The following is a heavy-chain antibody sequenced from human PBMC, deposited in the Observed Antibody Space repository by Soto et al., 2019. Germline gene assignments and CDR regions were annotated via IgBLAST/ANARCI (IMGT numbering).Heavy chain of an antibody. CDR1: AGSISRYY. D-gene: IGHD5-18*01. V-gene: IGHV4-59*01. J-gene: IGHJ4*02. CDR2: ISYTVDA. CDR3: VGSLMSRAMESFDY. Sequence: SETLSLTCTVSAGSISRYYWGLVRQSPGEGLEWIAHISYTVDASYNPSLKSRVTISLDTSKNQIALRLMSVTAADTAVYYCVGSLMSRAMESFDYWGQGTLVTVSS.